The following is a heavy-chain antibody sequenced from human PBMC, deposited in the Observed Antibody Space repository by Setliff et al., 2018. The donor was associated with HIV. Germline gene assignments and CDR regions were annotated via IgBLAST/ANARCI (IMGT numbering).Heavy chain of an antibody. J-gene: IGHJ6*03. CDR2: IIPMFGST. CDR3: ARGAAAILYYYYMDV. Sequence: SVMVSCKASGGTFSRYTINWVRQAPGQGLEWMGGIIPMFGSTNYAQKFQGRVTITADESASTLYMELSSLRSDDTAVYYCARGAAAILYYYYMDVWGKGTTVTVSS. D-gene: IGHD6-13*01. CDR1: GGTFSRYT. V-gene: IGHV1-69*13.